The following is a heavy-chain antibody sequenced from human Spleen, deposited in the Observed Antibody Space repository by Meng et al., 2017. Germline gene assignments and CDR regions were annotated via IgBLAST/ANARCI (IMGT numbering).Heavy chain of an antibody. CDR1: GGSFSDYY. D-gene: IGHD4-11*01. CDR2: INHSGST. J-gene: IGHJ4*02. CDR3: ARGPTTMAHDFDY. V-gene: IGHV4-34*01. Sequence: VPDTPWDAGRLKSSETLSLTCVVSGGSFSDYYGSWIRQPPGKGLEWIGEINHSGSTTYNPSLESRATISVDTSQNNLSLKLSSVTAADSAVYYCARGPTTMAHDFDYWGQGTLVTVSS.